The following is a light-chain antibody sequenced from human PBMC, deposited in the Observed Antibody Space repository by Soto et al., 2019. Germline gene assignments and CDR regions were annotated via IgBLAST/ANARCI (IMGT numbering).Light chain of an antibody. Sequence: IVLTQSPATLSLSTGERATISCRASQSVGSYLIWYQQKPGQAPRLLIYDASIWTTGIPARFSGSGSGTDFTLTLCSVEPQDFSVYYCQQRHNRPPLTFGGGTKVEI. CDR1: QSVGSY. CDR3: QQRHNRPPLT. CDR2: DAS. J-gene: IGKJ4*01. V-gene: IGKV3-11*01.